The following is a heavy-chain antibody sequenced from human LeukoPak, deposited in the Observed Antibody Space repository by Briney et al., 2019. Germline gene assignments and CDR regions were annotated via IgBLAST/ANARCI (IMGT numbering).Heavy chain of an antibody. CDR3: ARDSGYNAFDY. V-gene: IGHV3-7*05. J-gene: IGHJ4*02. D-gene: IGHD5-12*01. Sequence: GGSLRLSCADSGFLFSNSWMAWDRQAPGRGLEWLANINQDGSAKTCVDSVKGRFTISRDNAKNSLYLQMNSLRAEDTAMYYCARDSGYNAFDYWGQGTLVTVSS. CDR2: INQDGSAK. CDR1: GFLFSNSW.